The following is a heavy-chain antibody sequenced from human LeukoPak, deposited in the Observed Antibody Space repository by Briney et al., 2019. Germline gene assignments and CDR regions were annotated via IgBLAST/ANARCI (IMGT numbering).Heavy chain of an antibody. J-gene: IGHJ4*02. V-gene: IGHV4-39*01. Sequence: SETLSLTCTVSGGSISSSNYYWGWIRQPPGKGREWIGTISNRGSTYYNPSLKSRVTISVDTSKNQLSLKLSSVTAADTAIFYCARQRAVAGTEDYWGQGTLVTASS. CDR3: ARQRAVAGTEDY. CDR2: ISNRGST. CDR1: GGSISSSNYY. D-gene: IGHD6-19*01.